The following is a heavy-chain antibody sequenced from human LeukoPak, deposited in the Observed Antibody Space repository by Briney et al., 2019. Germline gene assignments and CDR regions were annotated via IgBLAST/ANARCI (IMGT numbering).Heavy chain of an antibody. CDR3: ARARLPHAYLDN. V-gene: IGHV1-18*01. CDR2: ISAYNGDT. J-gene: IGHJ4*02. CDR1: GYTFTSYG. Sequence: ASVRVSCKASGYTFTSYGINWVRQAPGQGLEWMGWISAYNGDTNYAQNFKDRVNVTTDPSTSTTYMELRSLRSDDTALYFCARARLPHAYLDNWGQGTLVTVSS.